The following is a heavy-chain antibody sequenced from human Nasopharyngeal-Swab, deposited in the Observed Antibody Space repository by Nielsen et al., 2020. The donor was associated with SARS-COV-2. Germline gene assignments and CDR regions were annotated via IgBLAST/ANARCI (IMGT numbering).Heavy chain of an antibody. V-gene: IGHV4-39*01. CDR2: IYYSGST. J-gene: IGHJ4*02. CDR3: ARPQWELLTFDY. D-gene: IGHD1-26*01. Sequence: WIRQPPGKGLEWIGSIYYSGSTYYNPSLKSRVTISVDTFKNQFSLKLSSVTAADTAVYYCARPQWELLTFDYWGQGTLVTVSS.